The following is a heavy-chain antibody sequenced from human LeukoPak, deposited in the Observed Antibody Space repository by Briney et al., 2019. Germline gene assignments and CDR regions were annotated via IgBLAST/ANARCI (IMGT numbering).Heavy chain of an antibody. D-gene: IGHD2-2*01. CDR2: VNSDGSTT. V-gene: IGHV3-74*01. CDR3: ARDQVVPAAMLGYYYYYGMDV. Sequence: PGGSLRLSCAASGFPFSNYWMHWVRQAPGKGLVWVSRVNSDGSTTNYADSVKGRFTISRDNAENTLYMRMNSLRPEDTAVYYCARDQVVPAAMLGYYYYYGMDVWGQGTTVTVSS. CDR1: GFPFSNYW. J-gene: IGHJ6*02.